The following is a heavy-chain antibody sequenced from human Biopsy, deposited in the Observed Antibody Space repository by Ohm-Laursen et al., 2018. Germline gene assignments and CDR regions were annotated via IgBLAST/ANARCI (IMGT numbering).Heavy chain of an antibody. Sequence: GTLSLTCAVSGYSVTNDYYWGWIRQPPGKGLEWIGNIYYDGITYYNPSLKSRVAMSVDTSKNQLSLRLTSATAADTAVYYGARVAGGYAYYYGMDVWGQGTTVSVSS. D-gene: IGHD5-12*01. CDR2: IYYDGIT. J-gene: IGHJ6*02. CDR3: ARVAGGYAYYYGMDV. CDR1: GYSVTNDYY. V-gene: IGHV4-38-2*01.